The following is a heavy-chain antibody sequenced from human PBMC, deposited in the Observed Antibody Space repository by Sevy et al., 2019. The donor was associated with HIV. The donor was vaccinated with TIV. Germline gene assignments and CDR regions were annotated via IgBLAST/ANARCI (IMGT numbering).Heavy chain of an antibody. CDR2: VSFDGGSK. J-gene: IGHJ3*02. Sequence: GGSLRLSCEASGFTFNNFPIHWVRQAPGKGLEWVAGVSFDGGSKYYAYSVRGRFTVSRDNSKNTVFLQLNSLRAEDTAVYYCVRERARSITFDIWGQGTLVTVSS. V-gene: IGHV3-30-3*01. D-gene: IGHD3-16*01. CDR1: GFTFNNFP. CDR3: VRERARSITFDI.